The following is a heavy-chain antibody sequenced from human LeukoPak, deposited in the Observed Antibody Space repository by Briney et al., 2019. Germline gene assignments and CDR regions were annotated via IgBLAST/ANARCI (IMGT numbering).Heavy chain of an antibody. D-gene: IGHD2-21*01. CDR3: ARAVGDHLDY. J-gene: IGHJ4*02. CDR2: IYHSGST. V-gene: IGHV4-38-2*01. Sequence: KSSETLSLTCAVSGYSISSGYYWGWIRQPPGEGLEWIGSIYHSGSTYYNPSLKSRVTISVDTSKNQFSLKLSSVTAADTAVYYCARAVGDHLDYWGQGTLVTVSS. CDR1: GYSISSGYY.